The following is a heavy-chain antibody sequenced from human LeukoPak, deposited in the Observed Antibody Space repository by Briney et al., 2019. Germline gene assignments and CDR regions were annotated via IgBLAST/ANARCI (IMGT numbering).Heavy chain of an antibody. J-gene: IGHJ4*02. V-gene: IGHV3-30-3*01. D-gene: IGHD1-1*01. CDR1: GFTFSSYA. CDR3: AQEKLERRFAFHY. Sequence: PGRSLRLSCAASGFTFSSYAMHWVRQAPGKGLEWVAVISYDGSNKYYADSVKGRFTISRDNSKNTLYLQMNSLKAEDTAVYYCAQEKLERRFAFHYWGQGTLVTVSS. CDR2: ISYDGSNK.